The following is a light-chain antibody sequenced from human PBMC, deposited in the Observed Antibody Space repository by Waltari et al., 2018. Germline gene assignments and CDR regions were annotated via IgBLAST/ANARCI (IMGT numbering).Light chain of an antibody. J-gene: IGLJ3*02. CDR1: VLSKKY. CDR2: KDT. CDR3: YAAADNNCV. V-gene: IGLV3-27*01. Sequence: SSELRQPSSVSVSPGQTARITCSGDVLSKKYGRWLQHKPGQAPVLVIYKDTERPSGNPGRFSGSNSSTTVTLTISGVLPEDGADYYCYAAADNNCVFGGGTTLTVL.